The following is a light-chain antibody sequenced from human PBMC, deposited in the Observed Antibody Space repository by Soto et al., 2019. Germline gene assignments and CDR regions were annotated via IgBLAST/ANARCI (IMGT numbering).Light chain of an antibody. CDR3: CSYTTTYTLV. Sequence: QSALTQPASVSGSPGRSITISCTGTSTDIGTYNSVSWYQHHPGKAPKLLIFEVIDRPSGVSDRFSGSKSGNTASLTISSLQFEGEADYYCCSYTTTYTLVFGGGTKLTVL. V-gene: IGLV2-14*01. J-gene: IGLJ3*02. CDR2: EVI. CDR1: STDIGTYNS.